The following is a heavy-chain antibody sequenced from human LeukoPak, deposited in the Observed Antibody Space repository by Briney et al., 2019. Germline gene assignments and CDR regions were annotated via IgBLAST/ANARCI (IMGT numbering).Heavy chain of an antibody. D-gene: IGHD1-26*01. CDR2: INSDGSST. CDR1: GFTLRNFA. V-gene: IGHV3-74*01. J-gene: IGHJ4*02. CDR3: ASKNGSY. Sequence: GGSLRLSCAASGFTLRNFAMNWVRQTPGKGLVWVSRINSDGSSTSYADSVKGRFTISRDNAKNTLYLQINSLRAEDTAVYYCASKNGSYWGQGTLVTVSS.